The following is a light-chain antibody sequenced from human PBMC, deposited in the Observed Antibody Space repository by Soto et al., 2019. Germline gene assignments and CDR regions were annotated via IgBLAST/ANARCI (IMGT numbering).Light chain of an antibody. CDR2: EGS. V-gene: IGLV2-23*03. J-gene: IGLJ2*01. CDR1: SSDVGSYNL. Sequence: QSVLTQPASVSGSPGQSITISCTGTSSDVGSYNLVSWYQQHPGKAPKLMIYEGSKRPSGVSNRFSGSKSGNTASLTISWLQAEEEADYYCCSYAGSSTFVVFGGGTKLTVL. CDR3: CSYAGSSTFVV.